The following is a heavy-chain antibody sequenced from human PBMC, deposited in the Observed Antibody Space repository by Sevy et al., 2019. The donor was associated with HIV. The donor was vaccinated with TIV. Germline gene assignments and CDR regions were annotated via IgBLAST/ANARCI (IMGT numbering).Heavy chain of an antibody. CDR2: IQEDGSGK. J-gene: IGHJ6*03. CDR3: ATDPFSVTSSNDYMDV. D-gene: IGHD4-17*01. Sequence: GGSLRLSCAASGFTFSKYWMSWVRQAPGKGLEWVANIQEDGSGKYYVDAVKGRFTISRDNAKNSLYLQMNSLRVEDTAVYYCATDPFSVTSSNDYMDVWGKGTTVTVSS. V-gene: IGHV3-7*01. CDR1: GFTFSKYW.